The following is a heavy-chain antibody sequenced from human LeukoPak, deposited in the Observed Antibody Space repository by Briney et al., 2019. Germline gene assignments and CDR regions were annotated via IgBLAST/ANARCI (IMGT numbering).Heavy chain of an antibody. V-gene: IGHV3-30*03. CDR3: ARSRLLSSILGY. CDR2: ISYDGSNK. D-gene: IGHD1-26*01. Sequence: GRSLRLSCAASGFTFSSYGMHWVRQAPGKGLEWVAVISYDGSNKYYADSVKGRFTISRDNSKNTLYLQMNSLRAEDTAVYYCARSRLLSSILGYWGQGTLVTVSS. J-gene: IGHJ4*02. CDR1: GFTFSSYG.